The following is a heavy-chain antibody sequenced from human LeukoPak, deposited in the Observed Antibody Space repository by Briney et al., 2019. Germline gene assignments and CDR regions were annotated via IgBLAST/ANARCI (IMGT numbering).Heavy chain of an antibody. CDR2: ISWNSGSI. CDR1: GFTFDDYA. V-gene: IGHV3-9*01. D-gene: IGHD3-10*01. J-gene: IGHJ4*02. CDR3: AKGTMVRGAPYYFDY. Sequence: GGSLRLSCAASGFTFDDYAMHWVRQAPGKGLEWVSGISWNSGSIGYADSVKGRFTISRDNAKNSLYLQMNSLRAEDTALYYCAKGTMVRGAPYYFDYWGQGTLVTVSS.